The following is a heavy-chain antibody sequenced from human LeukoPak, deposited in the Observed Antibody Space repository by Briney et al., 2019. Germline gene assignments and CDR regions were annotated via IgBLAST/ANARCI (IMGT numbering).Heavy chain of an antibody. J-gene: IGHJ2*01. CDR3: AGHDEGSGWYRSYIDR. CDR1: GVSISSYY. Sequence: PSETLSLTCTVSGVSISSYYCSWIRQPPGKGLEWIGYISTSGSTDYSPSLKGRVTISVDRSKNQYSLNLSSVTAADTAVYYCAGHDEGSGWYRSYIDRWGRGTLVIVSS. V-gene: IGHV4-4*09. CDR2: ISTSGST. D-gene: IGHD6-19*01.